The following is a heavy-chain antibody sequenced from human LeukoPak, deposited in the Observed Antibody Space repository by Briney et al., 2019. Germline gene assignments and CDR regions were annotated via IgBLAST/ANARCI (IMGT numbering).Heavy chain of an antibody. CDR1: GYTFTGYY. CDR3: ARGVGSGTYDSFDY. J-gene: IGHJ4*02. D-gene: IGHD1-26*01. Sequence: ASVKVSCKASGYTFTGYYIHWVRQAPGQGLEWMTWMHPNSGDTNYAQQFQGRVTMTWDTSISTAYMELRRLRSDDAAVYYCARGVGSGTYDSFDYWGQGTLVTVSS. V-gene: IGHV1-2*02. CDR2: MHPNSGDT.